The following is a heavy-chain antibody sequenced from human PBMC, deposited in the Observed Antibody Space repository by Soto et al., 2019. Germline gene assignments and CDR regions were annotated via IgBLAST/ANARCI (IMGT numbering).Heavy chain of an antibody. CDR1: GYTFTSYG. CDR3: ARDDPPADVHDQMGGMDV. V-gene: IGHV1-18*01. J-gene: IGHJ6*02. CDR2: ISAYNGNT. D-gene: IGHD1-1*01. Sequence: QVQLVQSGAEVKKPGASVKVSCKASGYTFTSYGISWVRQAPGQGLEWMGWISAYNGNTNYAQKLQGRVTMTTDTSTSTAYMELRSLSSDDTAGYYCARDDPPADVHDQMGGMDVWGQGTTVTVSS.